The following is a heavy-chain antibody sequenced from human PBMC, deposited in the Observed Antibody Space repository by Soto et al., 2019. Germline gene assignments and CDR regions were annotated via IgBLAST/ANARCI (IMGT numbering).Heavy chain of an antibody. D-gene: IGHD2-2*03. CDR2: IKQDGGET. Sequence: EMPLEESGGGLVQPGGSRRLSCEASGFSFTNHWMSWVRQAPGKGLEWLANIKQDGGETYYLESVKGRFSISRDNAKDSVYLQMSGLRAEDTAVYYCARHGFHRDALDLWGQGTLVTVSS. CDR3: ARHGFHRDALDL. J-gene: IGHJ3*01. CDR1: GFSFTNHW. V-gene: IGHV3-7*03.